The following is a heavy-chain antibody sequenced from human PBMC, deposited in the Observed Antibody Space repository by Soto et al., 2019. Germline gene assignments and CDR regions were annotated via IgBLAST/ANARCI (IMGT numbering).Heavy chain of an antibody. V-gene: IGHV4-59*01. CDR3: ARGGDYYDSRDDAFDI. J-gene: IGHJ3*02. CDR1: GGSISSYY. D-gene: IGHD3-22*01. Sequence: SETLSLTCTVSGGSISSYYWSWIRQPPGKGLEWIGYIYYSGSTNYNPSLKSRVTISVDTSKNQFSLKLSSVTAADTAVYYCARGGDYYDSRDDAFDIWGQGTMVTVSS. CDR2: IYYSGST.